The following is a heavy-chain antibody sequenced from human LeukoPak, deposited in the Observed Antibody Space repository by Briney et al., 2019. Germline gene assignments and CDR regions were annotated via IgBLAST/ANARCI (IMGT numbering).Heavy chain of an antibody. CDR3: AREIAVAGLFGMDV. Sequence: GGSLRLSCAASGFTFSSYWMSWVRQAPGKGLEWVANIKQDGSEKYYVDSVKGRFTISRDNAKNSLYLQMNSLRAEDTAVYYCAREIAVAGLFGMDVWGQGTTVTVSS. CDR2: IKQDGSEK. J-gene: IGHJ6*02. CDR1: GFTFSSYW. V-gene: IGHV3-7*01. D-gene: IGHD6-19*01.